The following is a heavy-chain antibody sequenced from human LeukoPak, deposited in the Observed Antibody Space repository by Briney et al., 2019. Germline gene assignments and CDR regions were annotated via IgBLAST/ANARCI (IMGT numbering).Heavy chain of an antibody. V-gene: IGHV4-59*01. CDR1: GGSISSYY. CDR3: ARGGYSSGWSYHYFDY. D-gene: IGHD6-19*01. J-gene: IGHJ4*02. Sequence: SETLSLTCTVSGGSISSYYWSWIRQPPGKGLECIGYSYYSVSTNYNPSLKSRVTISVDTSKNQFSLKLSSVTAADTAVYYCARGGYSSGWSYHYFDYWGRGTLVTVSS. CDR2: SYYSVST.